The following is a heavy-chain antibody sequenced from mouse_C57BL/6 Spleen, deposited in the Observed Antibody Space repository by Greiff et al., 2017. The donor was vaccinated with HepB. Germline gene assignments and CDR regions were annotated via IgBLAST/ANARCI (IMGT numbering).Heavy chain of an antibody. V-gene: IGHV5-9-1*02. CDR2: ISSGGDYI. Sequence: EVKLVESGEGLVKPGGSLKLSCAASGFTFSSYAMSWVRQTPEKRLEWVAYISSGGDYIYYADTVKGRFTISRDNARNTLYLQMSSLKSEDTAMYYCTSVIYYYGSSYGAMDYWGQGTSVTVSS. D-gene: IGHD1-1*01. CDR3: TSVIYYYGSSYGAMDY. J-gene: IGHJ4*01. CDR1: GFTFSSYA.